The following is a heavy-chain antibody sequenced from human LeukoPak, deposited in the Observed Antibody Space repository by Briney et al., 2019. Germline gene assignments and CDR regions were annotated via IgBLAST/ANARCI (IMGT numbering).Heavy chain of an antibody. Sequence: PGRSLRLSCAASGFTLEDYAMHWVRHAPGKGVEGGAGISWNSGSIGYADSVKGRFTISRDNAKNSLYLQMNSLRAEDTALYYCAKDINAVGATTAAFDIWGQGTMVTVSS. J-gene: IGHJ3*02. V-gene: IGHV3-9*01. D-gene: IGHD1-26*01. CDR2: ISWNSGSI. CDR1: GFTLEDYA. CDR3: AKDINAVGATTAAFDI.